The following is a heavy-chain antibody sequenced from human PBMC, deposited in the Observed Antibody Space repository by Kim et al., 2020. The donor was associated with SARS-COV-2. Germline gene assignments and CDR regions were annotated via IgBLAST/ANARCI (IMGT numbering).Heavy chain of an antibody. CDR3: TTEFRSWYLYYFDY. CDR1: GFTFSNAW. J-gene: IGHJ4*02. D-gene: IGHD6-13*01. V-gene: IGHV3-15*01. Sequence: GSLRLSCAASGFTFSNAWMSWVRQAPGKGLEWVGRIKSKTDGGTTDYAAPVKGRFTISRDDSKNTLYLQMNSLKTEDTAVYYCTTEFRSWYLYYFDYWGQGTLVTVSS. CDR2: IKSKTDGGTT.